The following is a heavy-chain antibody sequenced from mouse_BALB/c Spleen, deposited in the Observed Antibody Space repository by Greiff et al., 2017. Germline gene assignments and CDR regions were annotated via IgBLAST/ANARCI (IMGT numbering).Heavy chain of an antibody. CDR3: ASYDYERFAY. CDR2: IDPANGNT. D-gene: IGHD2-4*01. CDR1: GFNIKDTY. J-gene: IGHJ3*01. Sequence: EVKLVESGAELVKPGASVKLSCTASGFNIKDTYMHWVKQRPEQGLEWIGRIDPANGNTKYDPKFQGKATITADTSSNTAYLQLSSLTSEDTAVYYCASYDYERFAYWGQGTLVTVSA. V-gene: IGHV14-3*02.